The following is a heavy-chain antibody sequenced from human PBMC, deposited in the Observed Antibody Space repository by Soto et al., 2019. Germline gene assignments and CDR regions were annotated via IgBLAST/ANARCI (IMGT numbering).Heavy chain of an antibody. J-gene: IGHJ6*02. CDR1: GFTFSSYA. CDR3: AKDNNGDDGFGYYYYGMDV. D-gene: IGHD4-17*01. V-gene: IGHV3-23*01. CDR2: ISGSGGST. Sequence: GGSLRLSCAASGFTFSSYAMSWVRQAPGKGLEWVSAISGSGGSTYYADSVKGRFTNSRDNSKNTLYLQMNSLRAEDTAVYYCAKDNNGDDGFGYYYYGMDVWGQGTTVTVSS.